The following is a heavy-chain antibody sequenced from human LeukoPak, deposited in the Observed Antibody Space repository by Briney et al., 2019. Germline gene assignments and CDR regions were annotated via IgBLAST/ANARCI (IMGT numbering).Heavy chain of an antibody. Sequence: ASVEVSCKASGYTFTNYGISWVRQAPGQGLEWVGWIRGYSGNTNYAQKLQDRVTMTTDTYTSTAYMELRSLRSDDTAVYYCARVYDSSGFQFDPWGQGTLVTVSS. CDR3: ARVYDSSGFQFDP. D-gene: IGHD3-22*01. CDR2: IRGYSGNT. J-gene: IGHJ5*02. V-gene: IGHV1-18*01. CDR1: GYTFTNYG.